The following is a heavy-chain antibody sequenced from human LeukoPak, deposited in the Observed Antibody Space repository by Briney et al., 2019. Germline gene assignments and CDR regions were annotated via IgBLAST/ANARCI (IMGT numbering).Heavy chain of an antibody. CDR2: INPNSGDT. J-gene: IGHJ3*02. CDR3: ARDSRTGTITDAFDI. CDR1: GYTFTGYH. D-gene: IGHD1-7*01. V-gene: IGHV1-2*06. Sequence: ASVKVSCKASGYTFTGYHMHWVRQAPGQGLEWMGRINPNSGDTNNAQKFQGRVTMTRDTSISTAYMELSSLRSEDTAVYYCARDSRTGTITDAFDIWGQGTMVTVSS.